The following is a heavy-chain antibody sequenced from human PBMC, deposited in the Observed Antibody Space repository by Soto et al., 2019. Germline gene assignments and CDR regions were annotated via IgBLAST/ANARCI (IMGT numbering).Heavy chain of an antibody. J-gene: IGHJ4*02. CDR3: ARDQGGSYYY. CDR1: GYTFTSYG. V-gene: IGHV1-18*01. Sequence: QVQLVQSGAEVKKPGASVKVSCKASGYTFTSYGISWVRQAPGQGLEWMGWISAYNGNTNYAKKLQGRVTMTTNTPTSTACMGLRSRRSDDTAVHYCARDQGGSYYYWGQGTLVTVSS. CDR2: ISAYNGNT. D-gene: IGHD1-26*01.